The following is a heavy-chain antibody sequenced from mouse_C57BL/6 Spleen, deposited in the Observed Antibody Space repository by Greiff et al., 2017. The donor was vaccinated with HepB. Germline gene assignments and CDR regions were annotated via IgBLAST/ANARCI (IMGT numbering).Heavy chain of an antibody. D-gene: IGHD1-1*01. J-gene: IGHJ1*03. CDR3: ARSDYYGSSLYWYFDV. Sequence: QVQLKQSGAELVKPGASVKLSCKASGYTFTSYWMHWVKQRPGQGLEWIGMIHPNSGSTNYNEKFKSKATLTVDKSSSTAYMQLSSLTSEDSAVYYCARSDYYGSSLYWYFDVWGTGTTVTVSS. CDR1: GYTFTSYW. V-gene: IGHV1-64*01. CDR2: IHPNSGST.